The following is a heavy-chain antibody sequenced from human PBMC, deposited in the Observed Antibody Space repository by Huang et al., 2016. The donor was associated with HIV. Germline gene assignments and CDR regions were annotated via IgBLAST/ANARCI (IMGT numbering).Heavy chain of an antibody. J-gene: IGHJ4*02. V-gene: IGHV5-51*01. D-gene: IGHD3-22*01. CDR2: IYPGDSDT. CDR3: VRSTSGYYYRTDY. CDR1: GFSFTNYW. Sequence: EVQLAQSGPEVKKPGESLKISCKGSGFSFTNYWIGWVRQMPGKGLEWMGIIYPGDSDTEYSPSFQGQVTISADKSISTAYLQWSSLKASDTAMYYCVRSTSGYYYRTDYWGQGTLVTVSS.